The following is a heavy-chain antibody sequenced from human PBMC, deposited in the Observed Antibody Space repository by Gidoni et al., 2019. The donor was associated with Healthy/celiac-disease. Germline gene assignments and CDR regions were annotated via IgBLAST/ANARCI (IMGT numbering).Heavy chain of an antibody. Sequence: EVQLVESGGGLVQPGRSLRLSCAASGFTFDDYAMNWVRQAPGKGLEWVSGISWNSGSIGYADSVKGRFTISRDNAKNSLYLQMNSLRAEDTALYYCAKDIGYYDNDAFDIWGQGTMVTVSS. CDR3: AKDIGYYDNDAFDI. CDR2: ISWNSGSI. CDR1: GFTFDDYA. V-gene: IGHV3-9*01. D-gene: IGHD3-22*01. J-gene: IGHJ3*02.